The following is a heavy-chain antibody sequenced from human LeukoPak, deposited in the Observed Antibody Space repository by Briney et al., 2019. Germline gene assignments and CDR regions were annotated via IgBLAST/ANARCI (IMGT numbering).Heavy chain of an antibody. V-gene: IGHV3-33*08. J-gene: IGHJ3*02. D-gene: IGHD6-13*01. CDR3: ARSGIAAASDAFDI. CDR2: IWYDGSNK. CDR1: DFTFNTNP. Sequence: GGSLRLSCAASDFTFNTNPIHWVRQAPGKGLEWVAVIWYDGSNKYYADSVKGRFTISRDNSKNTLYLQMNSLRAEDTAVYYCARSGIAAASDAFDIWGQGTMVTVSS.